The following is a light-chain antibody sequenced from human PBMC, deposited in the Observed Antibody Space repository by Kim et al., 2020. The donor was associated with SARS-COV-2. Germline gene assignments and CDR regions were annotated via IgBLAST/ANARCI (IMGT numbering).Light chain of an antibody. CDR2: EDS. CDR3: QAWDSSTWV. Sequence: SLSPGQTASLTCSGDKLGDKYACWYQQKPGQSPVLVIYEDSKRPSGIPERFSGSNSGNTATLTLSGTQAMDEADYYCQAWDSSTWVFGGGTQLTVL. V-gene: IGLV3-1*01. CDR1: KLGDKY. J-gene: IGLJ3*02.